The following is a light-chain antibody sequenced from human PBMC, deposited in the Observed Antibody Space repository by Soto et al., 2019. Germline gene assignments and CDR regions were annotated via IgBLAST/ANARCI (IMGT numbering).Light chain of an antibody. CDR1: QSVSSN. CDR2: GAS. CDR3: QQYNNLPPYT. V-gene: IGKV3-15*01. Sequence: EIVMTQSPATLSVSPGERATLSCRASQSVSSNLAWYQQKPGQAPRLLIYGASTRATGIPARFSGSGSGTEFTLTISSLQSEDFAVYYCQQYNNLPPYTFGQGPKLEIK. J-gene: IGKJ2*01.